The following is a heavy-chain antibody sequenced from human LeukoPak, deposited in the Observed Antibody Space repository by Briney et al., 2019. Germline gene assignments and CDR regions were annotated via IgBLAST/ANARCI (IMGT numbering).Heavy chain of an antibody. CDR1: GGSISSGTYY. D-gene: IGHD2-2*01. CDR2: ISHSGST. V-gene: IGHV4-30-2*01. Sequence: PSETLSLTCTVSGGSISSGTYYWSWIRQPPGKGLEWIGYISHSGSTYYNPSLKSRVTISVDRSKNQFSLKLSSVTAADTAVYYCAREIVVVPAAPRYYFDYWGQGTLVTVSS. J-gene: IGHJ4*02. CDR3: AREIVVVPAAPRYYFDY.